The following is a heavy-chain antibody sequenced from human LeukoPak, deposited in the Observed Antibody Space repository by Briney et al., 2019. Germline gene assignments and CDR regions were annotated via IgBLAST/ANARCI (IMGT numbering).Heavy chain of an antibody. CDR1: GYTFTSYY. CDR3: ARAPYSGSLDY. Sequence: ASVTVSCTASGYTFTSYYMHWVRQAPGHGLEWMGIINPSGGSTSYAQKFQGRVTMTRDTATSTVYMELSSLRSEDTAVYYCARAPYSGSLDYWGQGTLVTVSS. D-gene: IGHD1-26*01. J-gene: IGHJ4*02. V-gene: IGHV1-46*01. CDR2: INPSGGST.